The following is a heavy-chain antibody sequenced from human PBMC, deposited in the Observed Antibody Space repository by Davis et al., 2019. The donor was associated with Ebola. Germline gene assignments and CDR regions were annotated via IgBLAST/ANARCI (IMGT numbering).Heavy chain of an antibody. CDR2: ISGSGGTT. CDR1: GFTFSSYA. Sequence: GESLKISCAASGFTFSSYAMTWVRQAPGKGLEWVSAISGSGGTTYYAGSVKGRFTVSRDNAKNSLYLQMNSLRDEDTAVYYCARVITGTLYYYYYGMDVWGKGTTVTVSS. CDR3: ARVITGTLYYYYYGMDV. V-gene: IGHV3-23*01. D-gene: IGHD1-7*01. J-gene: IGHJ6*04.